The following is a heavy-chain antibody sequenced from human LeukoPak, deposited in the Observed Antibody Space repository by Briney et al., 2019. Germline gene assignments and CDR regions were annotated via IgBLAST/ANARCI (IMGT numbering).Heavy chain of an antibody. D-gene: IGHD1-26*01. CDR3: ARPRWGVSGSSDYFDY. V-gene: IGHV1-69*13. Sequence: SVKVSCKASGGTFSSYAISWVRQAPGQGLEWMGGIIPIFGTANYAQKFQGRVTITADESTSTAYMELSSLRSEDTAVYYCARPRWGVSGSSDYFDYWGQGTLVTVSS. CDR1: GGTFSSYA. J-gene: IGHJ4*02. CDR2: IIPIFGTA.